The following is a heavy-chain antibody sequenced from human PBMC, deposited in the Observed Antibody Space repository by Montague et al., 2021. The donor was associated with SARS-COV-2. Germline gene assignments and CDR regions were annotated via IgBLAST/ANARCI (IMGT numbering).Heavy chain of an antibody. D-gene: IGHD2-21*01. J-gene: IGHJ4*02. CDR2: TYYSGST. Sequence: SETLSLTCSVSGASMTSYYWTWVRQSPGKGLQWIGYTYYSGSTSYDPSLQSRLTMTVDTSKNQFTPRLMSVTAADSAVYYCARVEGMIGGITHFDYWGQGLPVTVSS. CDR1: GASMTSYY. V-gene: IGHV4-59*01. CDR3: ARVEGMIGGITHFDY.